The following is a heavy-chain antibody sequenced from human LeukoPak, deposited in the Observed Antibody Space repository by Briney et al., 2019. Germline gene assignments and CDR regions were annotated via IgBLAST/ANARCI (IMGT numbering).Heavy chain of an antibody. CDR2: ISSSGSTI. CDR1: GFTFSDYY. Sequence: GGSLRLSCAASGFTFSDYYMRWIRQAPGKGLEWVSYISSSGSTIYYADSVKGRFTISRDNAKNSLYLQMNSLRAEDTAVYYCARDRGDYYDSSAWGLDPWGQGTLVTVSS. D-gene: IGHD3-22*01. CDR3: ARDRGDYYDSSAWGLDP. J-gene: IGHJ5*02. V-gene: IGHV3-11*01.